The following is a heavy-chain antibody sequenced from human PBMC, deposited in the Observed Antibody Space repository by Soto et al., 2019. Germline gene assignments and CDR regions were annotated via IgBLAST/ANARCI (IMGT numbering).Heavy chain of an antibody. CDR1: GYSFTSYY. Sequence: QVQVVQSEAEVKKPGAAVTVSCKASGYSFTSYYILWVRQAPGQGLEWMGIINPRGGSASYAQKFQGRITMTRDTSTSTVYMELSSLRSEDTAVYYCTRVTIAGARNGFDIWGQVTMVTVSS. D-gene: IGHD2-21*01. J-gene: IGHJ3*02. V-gene: IGHV1-46*03. CDR3: TRVTIAGARNGFDI. CDR2: INPRGGSA.